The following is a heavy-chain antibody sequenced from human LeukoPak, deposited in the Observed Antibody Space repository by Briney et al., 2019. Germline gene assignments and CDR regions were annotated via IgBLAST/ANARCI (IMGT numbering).Heavy chain of an antibody. D-gene: IGHD3-16*01. Sequence: GGSLRLSWAACGFTFRSYGVQWVRQAPGKGLEWVAVISYDGRNKYYADSVRGRFTISRENSKNTMYLKMNSLRAEDPAVYSCAKDQGRGGFGLDCWGQGTLVTVSS. V-gene: IGHV3-30*18. CDR2: ISYDGRNK. J-gene: IGHJ4*02. CDR3: AKDQGRGGFGLDC. CDR1: GFTFRSYG.